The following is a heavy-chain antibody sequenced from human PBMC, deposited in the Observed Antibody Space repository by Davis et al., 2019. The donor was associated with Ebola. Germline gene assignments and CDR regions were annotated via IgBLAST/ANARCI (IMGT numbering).Heavy chain of an antibody. Sequence: SVKVSCKASGGTFSSYAISWVRQAPGQGLEWMGGIIPIFGTANYAQKFQGRVTITADKSTSTAYMELSSLRSEDTAVYYCAKLLTIFGVAPIDYWGQGTLVTVSS. J-gene: IGHJ4*02. V-gene: IGHV1-69*06. CDR2: IIPIFGTA. CDR1: GGTFSSYA. D-gene: IGHD3-3*01. CDR3: AKLLTIFGVAPIDY.